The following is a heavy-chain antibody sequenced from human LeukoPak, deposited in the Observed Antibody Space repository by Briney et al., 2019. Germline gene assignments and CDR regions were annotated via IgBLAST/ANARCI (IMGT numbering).Heavy chain of an antibody. CDR1: GFTFSSYG. CDR3: AKPYYYDSSGLDC. D-gene: IGHD3-22*01. CDR2: IRYDGSNK. Sequence: GGSLRLSCAASGFTFSSYGMHWVRQAPGKGLEWVAFIRYDGSNKYYADSVKGRFTISRDNSKNTLYLQMNSLRAEDTAVYYCAKPYYYDSSGLDCWGQGTLVTVSS. J-gene: IGHJ4*02. V-gene: IGHV3-30*02.